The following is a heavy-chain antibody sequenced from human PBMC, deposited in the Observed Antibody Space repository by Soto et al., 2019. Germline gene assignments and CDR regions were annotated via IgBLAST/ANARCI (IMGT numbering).Heavy chain of an antibody. CDR3: ARDLRFQGHDYADYLGYGLDV. J-gene: IGHJ6*02. Sequence: SETLSLTCTVSGGSISPYYWSWIRQSPGKGLEWLGYIYYRGSTDYNPSLKSRVTISVDTSKNQFSLNLSSVTAADTAVYYCARDLRFQGHDYADYLGYGLDVWGQGTAVTVS. CDR2: IYYRGST. CDR1: GGSISPYY. V-gene: IGHV4-59*01. D-gene: IGHD4-17*01.